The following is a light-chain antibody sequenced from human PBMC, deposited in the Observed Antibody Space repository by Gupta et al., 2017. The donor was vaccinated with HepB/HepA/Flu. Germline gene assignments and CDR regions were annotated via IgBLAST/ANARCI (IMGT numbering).Light chain of an antibody. V-gene: IGKV3-15*01. J-gene: IGKJ1*01. Sequence: EVVMTQSPATLSVSPGERATLSCRASQSISSNLAWYQHIPGQAPRLLIYGASTRATDTPARFSGSGSGTEFTLTISSLQSEDFAVYYCQQYHNWPRTFGQGTKVEIK. CDR3: QQYHNWPRT. CDR1: QSISSN. CDR2: GAS.